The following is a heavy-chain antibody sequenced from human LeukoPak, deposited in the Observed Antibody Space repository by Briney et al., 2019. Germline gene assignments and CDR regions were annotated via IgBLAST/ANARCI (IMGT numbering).Heavy chain of an antibody. Sequence: ASVKVSCKASGYTFTSYGISWVRQAPGQGLEWMGWISAYNGNTNYAQKFQGRVTMTRNTSISTAYMELSSLRSEDTAVYYCARKNGLDYWGQGTLVTVSS. J-gene: IGHJ4*02. CDR2: ISAYNGNT. CDR3: ARKNGLDY. V-gene: IGHV1-18*01. CDR1: GYTFTSYG.